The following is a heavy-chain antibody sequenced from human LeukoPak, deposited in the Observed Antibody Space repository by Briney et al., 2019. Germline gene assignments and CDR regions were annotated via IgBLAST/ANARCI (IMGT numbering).Heavy chain of an antibody. Sequence: GALSLSFAASGFTFSTYWLYWVRQAPGKGLVWVSRIHGDEVTTAYADSMKGRFTISRDNAKNTLYLQMNSLGVEDTAVYYCARGGTYSPSPLDYWGQGTLVTVSS. CDR3: ARGGTYSPSPLDY. J-gene: IGHJ4*02. CDR1: GFTFSTYW. D-gene: IGHD3-16*01. CDR2: IHGDEVTT. V-gene: IGHV3-74*01.